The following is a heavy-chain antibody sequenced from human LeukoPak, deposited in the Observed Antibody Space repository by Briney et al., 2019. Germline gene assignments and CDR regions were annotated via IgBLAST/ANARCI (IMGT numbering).Heavy chain of an antibody. V-gene: IGHV3-7*01. CDR2: IKGDGSDK. CDR3: ATEHWGPNS. CDR1: GFSFSSSW. D-gene: IGHD3-16*01. Sequence: GGSLRLSCAASGFSFSSSWMTWVRQAPGKGLEWLANIKGDGSDKNYVDSVKGRFTISRDNAKNYLFLQMSSLRGEDTALYYCATEHWGPNSWGQGTLVTVSS. J-gene: IGHJ4*02.